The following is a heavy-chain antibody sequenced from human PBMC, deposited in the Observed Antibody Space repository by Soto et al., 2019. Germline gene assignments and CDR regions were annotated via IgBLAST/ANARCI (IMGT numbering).Heavy chain of an antibody. V-gene: IGHV3-9*01. CDR2: ITWNGGTI. Sequence: SLRLSCAASGFAFYDYVIHFCRQAPFRCLEWVSGITWNGGTIRYVDSVKGRFTISRDNAENSLYLQMNSLRPEDTAVYYCAKGGSAALIAPSGRDNWFDPWGQGTQVTVSS. D-gene: IGHD6-13*01. J-gene: IGHJ5*02. CDR3: AKGGSAALIAPSGRDNWFDP. CDR1: GFAFYDYV.